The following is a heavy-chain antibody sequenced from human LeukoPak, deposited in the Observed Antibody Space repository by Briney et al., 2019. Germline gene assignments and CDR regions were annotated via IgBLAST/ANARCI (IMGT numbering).Heavy chain of an antibody. V-gene: IGHV3-23*01. CDR1: GFTFSSYA. CDR2: ISGSGGST. Sequence: GGSLRLSCAASGFTFSSYAMSWVRQAPGKGLEWVSAISGSGGSTYYADSVKGRFTISRDNSKNTLYLQMNSLRAEDTAVYYCAKVFSQVPYYYDSSGYYYDYYYYGMDVWGQGTTVTVSS. CDR3: AKVFSQVPYYYDSSGYYYDYYYYGMDV. D-gene: IGHD3-22*01. J-gene: IGHJ6*02.